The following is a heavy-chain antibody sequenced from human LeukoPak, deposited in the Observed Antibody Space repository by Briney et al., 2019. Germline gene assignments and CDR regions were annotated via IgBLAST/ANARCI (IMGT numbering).Heavy chain of an antibody. CDR1: GYTLTELS. Sequence: ASVKVSCKVSGYTLTELSMHWVRQAPGKGLEWMGGFDPEDGETIYAQKFQGRVTMTEDTSTDTAYMELSSLRSEDTAVYYCATDKRGPLARGPHDAFDIWGQGTMVTVSS. V-gene: IGHV1-24*01. CDR3: ATDKRGPLARGPHDAFDI. CDR2: FDPEDGET. J-gene: IGHJ3*02. D-gene: IGHD5-12*01.